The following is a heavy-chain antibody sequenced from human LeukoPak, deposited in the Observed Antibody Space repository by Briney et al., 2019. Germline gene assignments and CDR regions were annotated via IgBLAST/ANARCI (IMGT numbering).Heavy chain of an antibody. V-gene: IGHV4-34*01. Sequence: PSETLSLTCAVYGGSFSVYYWSWIRQPPGKGLEWIGEINHSGSTNYNPSLKSRVTISVDTSKNQFSLKLSSVTAADTAVYYCARGLAGYVDYWGQGTLVTVSS. CDR3: ARGLAGYVDY. CDR2: INHSGST. CDR1: GGSFSVYY. D-gene: IGHD3-9*01. J-gene: IGHJ4*02.